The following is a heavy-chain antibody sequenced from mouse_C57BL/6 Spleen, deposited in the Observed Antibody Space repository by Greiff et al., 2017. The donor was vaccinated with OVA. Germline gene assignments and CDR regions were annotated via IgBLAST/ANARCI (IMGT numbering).Heavy chain of an antibody. J-gene: IGHJ2*01. Sequence: VQLQQPGAELVKPGASVKLSCKASGYTFTSYWMQWVKQRPGQGLEWIGEIDPSDSYTNYNQKFKGKATLTVDTSSSTAYMQLSSLTSEDSAVYYCARAWESSYFDYWGQGTTLTVSS. CDR3: ARAWESSYFDY. V-gene: IGHV1-50*01. D-gene: IGHD4-1*01. CDR2: IDPSDSYT. CDR1: GYTFTSYW.